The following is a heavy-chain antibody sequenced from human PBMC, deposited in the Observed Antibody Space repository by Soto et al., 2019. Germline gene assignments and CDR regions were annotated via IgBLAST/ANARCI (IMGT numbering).Heavy chain of an antibody. CDR1: GFTFSSYS. CDR2: ISSSSSTI. Sequence: PGGSLRLSCAACGFTFSSYSMNWVRQDPGKGLEWVSYISSSSSTIYYADSVKGRFTISRDNAKNSLYLQMNSLRAEDTAVYYCAREYCSSTSCLNWFDPWGQGTLVTVSS. J-gene: IGHJ5*02. CDR3: AREYCSSTSCLNWFDP. D-gene: IGHD2-2*01. V-gene: IGHV3-48*01.